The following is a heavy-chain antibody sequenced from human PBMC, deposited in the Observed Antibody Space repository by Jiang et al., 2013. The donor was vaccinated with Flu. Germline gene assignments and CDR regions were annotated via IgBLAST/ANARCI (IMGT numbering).Heavy chain of an antibody. J-gene: IGHJ6*02. CDR2: STLTVVSR. CDR1: TFSGYK. D-gene: IGHD3-3*01. Sequence: TFSGYKIHWVRQARDTGLSGWDSSTLTVVSRIIAQKFQGRVTMTRDTSITTAYMDLTRLRSDDTAVYFCAADVFYHETSENWRVYGLDAWGQGTTVIVSS. CDR3: AADVFYHETSENWRVYGLDA. V-gene: IGHV1-2*02.